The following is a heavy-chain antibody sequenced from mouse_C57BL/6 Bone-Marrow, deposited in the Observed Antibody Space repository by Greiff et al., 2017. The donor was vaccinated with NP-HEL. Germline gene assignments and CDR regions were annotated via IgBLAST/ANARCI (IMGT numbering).Heavy chain of an antibody. D-gene: IGHD2-4*01. CDR3: ARAARIYYDYPYFDY. J-gene: IGHJ2*01. Sequence: DVMLVESGGGLVKPGGSLKLSCAASGFTFSSYAMSWVRQTPEQRLEWVATISDGGSYTYYPDNVQGRFTLSRDNAKNNLYLQMSHLKSEDTAMYYCARAARIYYDYPYFDYWGQGTTLTVSS. CDR2: ISDGGSYT. V-gene: IGHV5-4*03. CDR1: GFTFSSYA.